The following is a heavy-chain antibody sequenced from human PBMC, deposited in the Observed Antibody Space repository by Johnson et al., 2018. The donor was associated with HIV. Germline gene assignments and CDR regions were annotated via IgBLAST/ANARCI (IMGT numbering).Heavy chain of an antibody. CDR3: ARAGPYCSGGSCYSPDAFDI. D-gene: IGHD2-15*01. CDR2: INSDGSST. Sequence: VQLVESGGGLVQPGGSLRLSCAASGFTFSFYWMHWVRQVPGKGLVWVSRINSDGSSTSYADSVKGRFTISRDNAKNTLYLQVNSLGAEDTALYYFARAGPYCSGGSCYSPDAFDIWGQGTMVTVSS. J-gene: IGHJ3*02. CDR1: GFTFSFYW. V-gene: IGHV3-74*01.